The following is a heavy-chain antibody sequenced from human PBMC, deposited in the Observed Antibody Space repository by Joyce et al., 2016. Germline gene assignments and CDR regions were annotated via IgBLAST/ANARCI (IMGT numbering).Heavy chain of an antibody. CDR1: GLTFSDYS. CDR3: AVRAGTYSFDC. CDR2: INMGSSSI. Sequence: EVQLVESGGGLVQPGGSLRLSCVASGLTFSDYSMNWVRQAPGKGLEWVSYINMGSSSIYDADSVKGRFTISRDNAKNSLYLQMNSLGAEDTAVYYCAVRAGTYSFDCWGQGTLVTVSS. D-gene: IGHD1-1*01. J-gene: IGHJ4*02. V-gene: IGHV3-48*04.